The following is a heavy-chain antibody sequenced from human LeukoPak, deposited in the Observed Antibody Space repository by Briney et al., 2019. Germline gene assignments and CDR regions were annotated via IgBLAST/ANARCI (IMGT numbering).Heavy chain of an antibody. V-gene: IGHV1-8*03. J-gene: IGHJ3*02. CDR1: GYTFTSYY. CDR3: AKSYGNAFDI. Sequence: ASVKVSCKASGYTFTSYYMHWVRQATGQGLEWMGWMNPNSGNTDYAQKFQDRVTITRNTSINTAYMELSSLRSEDTAVYYCAKSYGNAFDIWGQGTMVTVSS. D-gene: IGHD4-17*01. CDR2: MNPNSGNT.